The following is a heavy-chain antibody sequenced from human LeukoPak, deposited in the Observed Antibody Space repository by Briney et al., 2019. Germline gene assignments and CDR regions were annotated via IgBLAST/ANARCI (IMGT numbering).Heavy chain of an antibody. Sequence: SETLSLTCTVSGGSISSYYWSWIRQPPGKGLEWIGYIYYSGSTNYNPSLKSRVTISVDTSKNQFSLKLSSVTAADTAVYYCARHSPTAWGWDYYYYMDVWGKGTTVTVSS. CDR3: ARHSPTAWGWDYYYYMDV. J-gene: IGHJ6*03. V-gene: IGHV4-59*08. CDR1: GGSISSYY. CDR2: IYYSGST. D-gene: IGHD7-27*01.